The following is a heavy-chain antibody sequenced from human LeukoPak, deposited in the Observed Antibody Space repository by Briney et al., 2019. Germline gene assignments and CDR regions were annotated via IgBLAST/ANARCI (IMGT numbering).Heavy chain of an antibody. V-gene: IGHV1-46*01. CDR2: INPSGCST. D-gene: IGHD5-18*01. J-gene: IGHJ4*02. CDR3: AREVNTAMDSLDY. CDR1: GYTFTSYY. Sequence: ASVKVSCKASGYTFTSYYMHWVRQAPGQGLEWMGIINPSGCSTSYAQKFQGRVTMTRDMSTSTVYVELSSLRSEDTAVYYCAREVNTAMDSLDYWGQGTLVTVSS.